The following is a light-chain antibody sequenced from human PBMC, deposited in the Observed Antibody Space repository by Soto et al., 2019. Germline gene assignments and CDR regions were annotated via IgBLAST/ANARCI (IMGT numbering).Light chain of an antibody. CDR1: QSVSSSY. Sequence: EIVLTKSPGTLPLSPGERATLSCRASQSVSSSYLAWYQQKPGQAPRLLIYGASSRATDIPDRFSGSGSGTDFTVTISRLEPEDFAVYYCQQYGSSPLTFGQGNKVEIK. J-gene: IGKJ1*01. CDR3: QQYGSSPLT. CDR2: GAS. V-gene: IGKV3-20*01.